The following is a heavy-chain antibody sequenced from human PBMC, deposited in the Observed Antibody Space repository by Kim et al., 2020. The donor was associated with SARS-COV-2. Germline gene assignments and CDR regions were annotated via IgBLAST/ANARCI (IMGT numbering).Heavy chain of an antibody. V-gene: IGHV3-48*01. J-gene: IGHJ4*02. CDR2: STT. Sequence: STTFHAKSVKGRFPISRDNAKNSLYLQMNSLRAEDTAMYYCAARLDYWGQGALVTVSS. CDR3: AARLDY.